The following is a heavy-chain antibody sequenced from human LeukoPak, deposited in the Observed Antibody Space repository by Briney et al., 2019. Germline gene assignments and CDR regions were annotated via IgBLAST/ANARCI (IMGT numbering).Heavy chain of an antibody. CDR1: GGSISSSSYY. V-gene: IGHV4-39*07. J-gene: IGHJ4*02. CDR2: VYYSGST. Sequence: SETLSLTCTVSGGSISSSSYYWGWIRQPPGKGLEWIGSVYYSGSTYYNPSLKSRVTISVDTSKNQFSLKLSSVTAADTAVYYCAREGGYDFWSGYDYWGQGTLVTVSS. CDR3: AREGGYDFWSGYDY. D-gene: IGHD3-3*01.